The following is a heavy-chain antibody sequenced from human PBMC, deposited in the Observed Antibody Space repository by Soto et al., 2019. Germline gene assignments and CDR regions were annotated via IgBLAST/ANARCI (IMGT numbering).Heavy chain of an antibody. CDR3: TTNDIFDI. J-gene: IGHJ3*02. Sequence: LRPSCAASGLTLRDAWMSWVRQTPGKWLEWIGRNKRRADGGPTDYAAPVKGRFTISRDDSKNTLYLQMNSLKTEVTALYYCTTNDIFDIWGQRTMVTLSS. D-gene: IGHD3-9*01. V-gene: IGHV3-15*01. CDR2: NKRRADGGPT. CDR1: GLTLRDAW.